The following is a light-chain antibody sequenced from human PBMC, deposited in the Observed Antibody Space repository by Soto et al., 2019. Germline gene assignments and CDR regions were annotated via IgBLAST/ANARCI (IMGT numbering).Light chain of an antibody. Sequence: QSVLTQPASVSGSPGQSSTISCTGTSSDVGGYNYVSWYQQHPGKAPKLMIYDVSNRPSGVSNRFSGSKSGNTASLTISGLQAEDEADYYCSSYTSSSPHNDVFGTGNKVTVL. CDR3: SSYTSSSPHNDV. J-gene: IGLJ1*01. CDR1: SSDVGGYNY. CDR2: DVS. V-gene: IGLV2-14*01.